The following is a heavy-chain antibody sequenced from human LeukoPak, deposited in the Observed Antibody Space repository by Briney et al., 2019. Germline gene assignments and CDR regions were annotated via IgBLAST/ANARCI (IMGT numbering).Heavy chain of an antibody. V-gene: IGHV6-1*01. CDR2: TYYRSKWYN. CDR1: GDSVSSNSAP. Sequence: PSQTLTLTCAISGDSVSSNSAPWNWIRQSPSRGLEWLGRTYYRSKWYNDYAVSVKSRITINPDTSKSQFSLQLNSVTPEDTDVYYCARDEWLVRGGGFDNWGQGTLVTVSS. CDR3: ARDEWLVRGGGFDN. D-gene: IGHD6-19*01. J-gene: IGHJ4*02.